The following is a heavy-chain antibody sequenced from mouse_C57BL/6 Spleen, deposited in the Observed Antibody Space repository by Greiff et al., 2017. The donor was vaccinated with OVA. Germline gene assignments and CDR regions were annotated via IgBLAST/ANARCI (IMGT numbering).Heavy chain of an antibody. Sequence: QVQLQQSGPELVKPGASVKISCKASGYAFSSSWMNWVKQRPGKGLEGIGRIYPGDGDTNYNGKFKGKATLTADKSSSTAYMQLSSLTSEDSAVYFCARNHDYYGSSYFDYWGQGTTLTVSS. CDR3: ARNHDYYGSSYFDY. CDR2: IYPGDGDT. D-gene: IGHD1-1*01. J-gene: IGHJ2*01. V-gene: IGHV1-82*01. CDR1: GYAFSSSW.